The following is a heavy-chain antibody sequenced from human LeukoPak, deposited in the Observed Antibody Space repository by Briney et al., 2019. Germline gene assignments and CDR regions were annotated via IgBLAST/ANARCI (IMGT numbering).Heavy chain of an antibody. J-gene: IGHJ4*02. Sequence: PGGSLRLSCAASGFTLSSYAMSWVRQAPGKGREWVSGISGTGGSTYYAASVKGRFTISRDNPKNTLYLQMNSLRAEDTAVYYCAKDRKAVPGTVYLYYWGQGTLVTVSS. CDR1: GFTLSSYA. V-gene: IGHV3-23*01. CDR3: AKDRKAVPGTVYLYY. CDR2: ISGTGGST. D-gene: IGHD6-19*01.